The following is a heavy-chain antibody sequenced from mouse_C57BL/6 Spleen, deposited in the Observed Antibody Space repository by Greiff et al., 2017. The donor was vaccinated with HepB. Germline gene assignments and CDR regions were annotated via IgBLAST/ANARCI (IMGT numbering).Heavy chain of an antibody. J-gene: IGHJ1*03. Sequence: QVQLQQPGAELVRPGSSVKLSCKASGYTFTSYWMDWVKQRPGQGLEWIGNIYPSDSETHYNQKFKDKATLTVDKSSSTAYMQLSSLTSEDSAVYYCARSSITTVVDWYFDVWGTGTTVTVSS. CDR1: GYTFTSYW. CDR2: IYPSDSET. CDR3: ARSSITTVVDWYFDV. D-gene: IGHD1-1*01. V-gene: IGHV1-61*01.